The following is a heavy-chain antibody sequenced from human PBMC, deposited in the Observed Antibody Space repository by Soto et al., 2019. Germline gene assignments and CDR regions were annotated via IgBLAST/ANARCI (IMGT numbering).Heavy chain of an antibody. CDR2: ISAYNGNT. CDR3: AREGPAPYYYYGMDV. Sequence: QFQLVQSGGEVKKTGSSVKVSCKTSGYSFTTYGISWVRQAPGQGLAWMGWISAYNGNTNCAQKLQGRVTMTTDTSTSTAYMELRSLRSDDTAVYYCAREGPAPYYYYGMDVWGQGSTVTVSS. CDR1: GYSFTTYG. J-gene: IGHJ6*02. V-gene: IGHV1-18*01.